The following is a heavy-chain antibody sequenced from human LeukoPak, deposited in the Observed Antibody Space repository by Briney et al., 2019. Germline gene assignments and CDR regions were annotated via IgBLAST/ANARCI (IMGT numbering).Heavy chain of an antibody. J-gene: IGHJ4*02. CDR3: GSRGGGSYFSY. V-gene: IGHV4-39*01. CDR1: GGSISSSNYY. Sequence: SETLSLTCTVSGGSISSSNYYWGWIRQPPGKGLEWIGSIYYSGSTYYNPSLKSRVTISVDTSKNQFSLNLNPVTAADTAVYYCGSRGGGSYFSYWGQGTLVTVSS. D-gene: IGHD1-26*01. CDR2: IYYSGST.